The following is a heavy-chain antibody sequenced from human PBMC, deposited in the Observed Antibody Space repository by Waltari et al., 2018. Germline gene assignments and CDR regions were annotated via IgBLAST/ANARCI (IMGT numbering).Heavy chain of an antibody. CDR2: VGATGDWT. D-gene: IGHD3-3*01. CDR3: AKTIRFSERLPFDS. V-gene: IGHV3-23*01. Sequence: EVQILESGGGLVQPGESLRLSCAASGFTFSSYGMHWVRQAPGKGLEWVSGVGATGDWTYYADSVKGRFTIARDNSKNVLYLKMNRLRGDDTAVYYCAKTIRFSERLPFDSWGQGTLVTVSS. J-gene: IGHJ4*02. CDR1: GFTFSSYG.